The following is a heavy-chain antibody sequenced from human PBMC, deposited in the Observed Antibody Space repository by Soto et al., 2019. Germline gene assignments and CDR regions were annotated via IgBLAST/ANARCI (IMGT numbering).Heavy chain of an antibody. J-gene: IGHJ6*04. V-gene: IGHV3-33*01. CDR2: IWYDGSNK. Sequence: GGSLRLSCAASGFTFSSYGMHWVRQAPGKGLEWVAVIWYDGSNKYYADSVKGRFTISRDNSKNTLYLQMNSLRAEDTAVYYCAISALTPYYSYGMDVWGKGTTVTVSS. CDR3: AISALTPYYSYGMDV. D-gene: IGHD3-9*01. CDR1: GFTFSSYG.